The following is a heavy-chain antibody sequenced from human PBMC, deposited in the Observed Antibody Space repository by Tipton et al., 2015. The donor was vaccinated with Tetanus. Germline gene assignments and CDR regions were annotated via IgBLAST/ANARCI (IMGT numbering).Heavy chain of an antibody. CDR1: GVTFSNFG. CDR2: VLPLFGTI. CDR3: ARVYAPIASGGMGV. V-gene: IGHV1-69*01. D-gene: IGHD3-10*01. Sequence: QSGAEVKQPGSAVKVSCKLSGVTFSNFGINWVRQAPGQGFEWMGGVLPLFGTIKYSQNFQDRVTITADASTSTVYMELGSLRSGDPAVYYCARVYAPIASGGMGVWGQGTTVTVSS. J-gene: IGHJ6*02.